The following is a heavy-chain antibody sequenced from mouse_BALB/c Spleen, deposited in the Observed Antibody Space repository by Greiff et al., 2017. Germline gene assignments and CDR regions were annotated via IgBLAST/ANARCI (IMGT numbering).Heavy chain of an antibody. V-gene: IGHV1-80*01. D-gene: IGHD1-2*01. Sequence: VKLVESGAELVRPGSSVKISCKASGYAFSSYWMNWVKQRPGQGLEWIGQIYPGDGDTNYNGKFKGKATLTADKSSSTAYMQLSSLTSEDSAVYFCAPTTASPFAYWGQGTLVTVSA. CDR2: IYPGDGDT. J-gene: IGHJ3*01. CDR1: GYAFSSYW. CDR3: APTTASPFAY.